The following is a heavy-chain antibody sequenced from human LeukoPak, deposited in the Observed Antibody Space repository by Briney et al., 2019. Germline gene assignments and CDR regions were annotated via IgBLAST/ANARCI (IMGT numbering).Heavy chain of an antibody. J-gene: IGHJ4*02. CDR3: ARDVEARISAAGTFDY. V-gene: IGHV3-23*01. CDR2: ISGLGGST. D-gene: IGHD6-13*01. Sequence: GGSLRLSCAASGFTFSSYAMSWVRQAPGKGLEWVSVISGLGGSTYYADSVKGRFAISRDNSKNTLWPQMNSLRADDTAIYYCARDVEARISAAGTFDYWGQGSLVTVSS. CDR1: GFTFSSYA.